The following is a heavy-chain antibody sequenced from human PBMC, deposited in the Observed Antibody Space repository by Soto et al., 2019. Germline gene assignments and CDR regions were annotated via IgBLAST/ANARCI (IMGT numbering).Heavy chain of an antibody. J-gene: IGHJ6*03. CDR3: ARESGGATATLDYYYFYMDV. Sequence: QVQLVQSGAEVKMPGASVTVSCRSSGDTFNDYYIHWVRQAPGQGLGWMGWINPNGGVPKSAQKFPGWVSMTRDTSIRTVYMQLSRLRSDDTAVYYCARESGGATATLDYYYFYMDVWGTGTTVTVSS. V-gene: IGHV1-2*04. CDR2: INPNGGVP. CDR1: GDTFNDYY. D-gene: IGHD5-12*01.